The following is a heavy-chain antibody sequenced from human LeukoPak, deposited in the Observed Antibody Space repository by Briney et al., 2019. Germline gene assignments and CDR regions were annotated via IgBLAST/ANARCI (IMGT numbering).Heavy chain of an antibody. CDR2: INHSGST. Sequence: PSETLSLTCAVYGGSFSGYYWSWIRQPPGKGLEWIGEINHSGSTNYNPSLKSRVTISVDTSKNQFSLKLSPVTAADTAVYYCARGQLAYAFDIWGQGTMVTVSS. V-gene: IGHV4-34*01. D-gene: IGHD6-6*01. CDR1: GGSFSGYY. J-gene: IGHJ3*02. CDR3: ARGQLAYAFDI.